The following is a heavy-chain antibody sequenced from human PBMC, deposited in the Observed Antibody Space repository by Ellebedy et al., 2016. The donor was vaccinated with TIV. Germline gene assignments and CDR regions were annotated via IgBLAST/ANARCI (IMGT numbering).Heavy chain of an antibody. V-gene: IGHV3-7*03. CDR3: ATDGSYGDYRSPAHAFVM. D-gene: IGHD4-17*01. CDR2: MRQDGGDK. Sequence: GGSLRLSCGASGFSFRSYWMTWVRQAPGKGLEWVANMRQDGGDKYYVDSVEGRFTISRDSAKASLYLEMNSLRAEDTAIYYCATDGSYGDYRSPAHAFVMWGQGTLVTVSP. J-gene: IGHJ3*02. CDR1: GFSFRSYW.